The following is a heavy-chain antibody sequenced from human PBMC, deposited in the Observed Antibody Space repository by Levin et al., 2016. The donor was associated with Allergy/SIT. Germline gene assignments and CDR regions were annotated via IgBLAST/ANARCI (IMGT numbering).Heavy chain of an antibody. CDR3: AKEEAYCGGDCYDAFDI. CDR2: ISGTGGNT. Sequence: GESLKISCAASGFTFSSYAMSWVRQAPGKGLEWVSRISGTGGNTYYADSVKGRFTISRDNSKNTLYLQMNSLRVEDTAVFYCAKEEAYCGGDCYDAFDIWGQGTMVTVSS. J-gene: IGHJ3*02. V-gene: IGHV3-23*01. D-gene: IGHD2-21*02. CDR1: GFTFSSYA.